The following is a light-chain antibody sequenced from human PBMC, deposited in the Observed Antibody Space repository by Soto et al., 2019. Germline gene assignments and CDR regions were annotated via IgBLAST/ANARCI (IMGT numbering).Light chain of an antibody. CDR2: ASS. Sequence: DIQMTQTPATLSAFAGDRVTITCRTSQSIGNDLNWYQQRPGKAPKLLIYASSSLPTGVPSRFSGSGSGTDFTLTLSSLQPEDFATYFCQQTYSAPFTFGPGTKVDI. J-gene: IGKJ3*01. V-gene: IGKV1-39*01. CDR3: QQTYSAPFT. CDR1: QSIGND.